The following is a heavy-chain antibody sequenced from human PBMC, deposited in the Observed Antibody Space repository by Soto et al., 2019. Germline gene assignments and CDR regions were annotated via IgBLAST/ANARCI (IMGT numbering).Heavy chain of an antibody. CDR3: AKALFTMVRFFDS. CDR2: ISGGGDSR. CDR1: GFTFRNYA. V-gene: IGHV3-23*01. D-gene: IGHD3-10*01. Sequence: WSLRLSCAASGFTFRNYAMNWVRQAPGKGLEWVSSISGGGDSRKYVDSVKGRFTISRDNSKNTLYLQMNSLRAEDTAVYYCAKALFTMVRFFDSWGQGTLVTVS. J-gene: IGHJ4*02.